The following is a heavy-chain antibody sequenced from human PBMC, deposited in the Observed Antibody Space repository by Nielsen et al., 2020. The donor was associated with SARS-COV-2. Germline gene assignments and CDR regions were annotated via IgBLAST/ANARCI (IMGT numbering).Heavy chain of an antibody. CDR1: GFTFSSYE. CDR3: ARDVAYCGGDCFYFDY. J-gene: IGHJ4*02. V-gene: IGHV3-48*03. Sequence: GESLKISCAASGFTFSSYEMNWVRQAPGKGLEWVSYISSSGSTIYYADSVKGRFTISRDNAKNSLYLQMNSLRAEDTAVYYCARDVAYCGGDCFYFDYWGQGTLVTVSS. D-gene: IGHD2-21*02. CDR2: ISSSGSTI.